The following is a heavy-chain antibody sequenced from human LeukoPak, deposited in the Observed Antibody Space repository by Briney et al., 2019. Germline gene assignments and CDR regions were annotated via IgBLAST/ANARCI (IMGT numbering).Heavy chain of an antibody. J-gene: IGHJ2*01. CDR3: VRDNGLL. D-gene: IGHD2-2*03. CDR1: GFTFSSYG. Sequence: GGSLRLSCAASGFTFSSYGMHWVRQAPGKGLDWVAVISYDGSNKYYADSVKGRFTISRHNSKNTLYLQMNSLRAEDTAVYYCVRDNGLLWGRGTLVTVSS. V-gene: IGHV3-30*03. CDR2: ISYDGSNK.